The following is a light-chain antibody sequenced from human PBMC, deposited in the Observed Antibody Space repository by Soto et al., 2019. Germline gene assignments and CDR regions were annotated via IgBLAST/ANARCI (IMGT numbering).Light chain of an antibody. J-gene: IGKJ5*01. CDR2: DAS. CDR3: QQRSNWPQIT. V-gene: IGKV3-11*01. Sequence: EIVMTQSPCTLSLSPGERATLSCRPSQSVSSYLAWYQQKPGQAPRLLIYDASNRATGIPARFSGSGSGTDFTLTISSLEPEDFAVYYCQQRSNWPQITFGQGTRLEI. CDR1: QSVSSY.